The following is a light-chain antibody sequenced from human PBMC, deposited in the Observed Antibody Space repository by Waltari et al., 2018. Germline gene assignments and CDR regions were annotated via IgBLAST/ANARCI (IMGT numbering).Light chain of an antibody. CDR2: EVS. CDR3: SSYTSSSTRLV. V-gene: IGLV2-14*01. CDR1: SSDVGGYNY. J-gene: IGLJ3*02. Sequence: QSALTQPASVSGSPGQSITIPCTGTSSDVGGYNYASWYQQHPGKAPKLMIYEVSNRPSGVSNRFSGSKSGNTASLTISGLQAEDEADYYCSSYTSSSTRLVFGGGTKLTVL.